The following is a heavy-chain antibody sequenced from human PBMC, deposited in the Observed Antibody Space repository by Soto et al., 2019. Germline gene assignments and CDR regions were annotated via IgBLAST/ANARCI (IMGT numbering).Heavy chain of an antibody. CDR2: IYYSGST. V-gene: IGHV4-31*03. CDR1: GGSISSGGYY. CDR3: ARDLEDCSSTSCPNWFDP. Sequence: PSETLSPTCTVSGGSISSGGYYWSWIRQHPGKGLEWIGYIYYSGSTYYNPSLKSRVTISVDTSKNQFSLKLSSVTAADTAVYYCARDLEDCSSTSCPNWFDPWGQGTLVTVSS. J-gene: IGHJ5*02. D-gene: IGHD2-2*01.